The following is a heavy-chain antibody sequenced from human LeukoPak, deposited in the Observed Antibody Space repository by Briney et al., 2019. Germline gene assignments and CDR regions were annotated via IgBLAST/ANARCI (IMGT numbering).Heavy chain of an antibody. CDR3: AREYSSSSGYQDY. D-gene: IGHD6-6*01. CDR2: IIPIFGTA. V-gene: IGHV1-69*05. J-gene: IGHJ4*02. Sequence: SVKVSCKASGGTFSSYAISWVRQAPGQGLEWMGRIIPIFGTANYAQKFQGRVTITTDESTSTAYMELSSLRSEDTAVYYCAREYSSSSGYQDYWGQGTLVTVSS. CDR1: GGTFSSYA.